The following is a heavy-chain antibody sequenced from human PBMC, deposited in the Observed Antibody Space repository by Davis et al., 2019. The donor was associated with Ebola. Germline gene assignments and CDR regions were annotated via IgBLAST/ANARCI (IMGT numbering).Heavy chain of an antibody. D-gene: IGHD2-15*01. CDR2: ISGDGDRA. V-gene: IGHV3-23*01. CDR1: GFPFSTYA. CDR3: AKGGSWHDY. Sequence: GESLKIPCVASGFPFSTYAMTWIRQVPGKGPEWVSVISGDGDRAYYADSVKGRFTISRDNSKMTLYLQMDSLRAEDAAVYYCAKGGSWHDYWGQGTLVTVSS. J-gene: IGHJ4*02.